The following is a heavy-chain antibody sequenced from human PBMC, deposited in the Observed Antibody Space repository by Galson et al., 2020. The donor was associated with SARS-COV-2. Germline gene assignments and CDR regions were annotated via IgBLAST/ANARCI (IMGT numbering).Heavy chain of an antibody. Sequence: ASAMVSCKASGYTLTTYFMHWVRQAPGQRLEWMGWINPGSGYTKYSEKLEGRVTISRDTSASTVDMELSSLRSEDTAVYYCVKDGGYDYDGTTYHRKGMDVGGQGTTVIVSS. J-gene: IGHJ6*02. D-gene: IGHD3-22*01. CDR2: INPGSGYT. V-gene: IGHV1-3*01. CDR3: VKDGGYDYDGTTYHRKGMDV. CDR1: GYTLTTYF.